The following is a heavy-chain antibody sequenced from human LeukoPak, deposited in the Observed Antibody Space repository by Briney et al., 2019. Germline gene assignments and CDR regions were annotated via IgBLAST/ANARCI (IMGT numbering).Heavy chain of an antibody. Sequence: SETLSLTCTVSGGSISSYYWSWIRQPPGKGLEWIGYIYYSGSTNYNPSLKSRVTISVDTSKNQFSLKLSSVTAADTAVYYCARGPDYDFWSGRLDYWAREPWSPSPQ. CDR3: ARGPDYDFWSGRLDY. CDR2: IYYSGST. CDR1: GGSISSYY. V-gene: IGHV4-59*01. J-gene: IGHJ4*02. D-gene: IGHD3-3*01.